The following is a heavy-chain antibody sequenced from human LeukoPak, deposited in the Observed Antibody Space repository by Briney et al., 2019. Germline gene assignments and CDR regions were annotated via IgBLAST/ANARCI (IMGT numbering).Heavy chain of an antibody. J-gene: IGHJ6*01. CDR1: GFSISSSSYY. CDR3: ARHSGRVYGDYFRSGYYYYGMDV. V-gene: IGHV4-39*01. D-gene: IGHD4-17*01. Sequence: SETLSLTCTVSGFSISSSSYYWGWIPQPPGKELVWIGSIYYSGNTYYNPSLKSRVTISVDTSKKQFSLKLSYVTAADTAVYYCARHSGRVYGDYFRSGYYYYGMDVWGQGTTVTVSS. CDR2: IYYSGNT.